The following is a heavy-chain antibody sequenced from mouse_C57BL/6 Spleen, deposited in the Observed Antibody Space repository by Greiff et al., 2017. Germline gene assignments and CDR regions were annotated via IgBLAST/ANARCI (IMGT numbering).Heavy chain of an antibody. Sequence: EVKLQESGGGLVKPGGSLKLSCAASGFTFSDYGMHWVRQAPEKGLEWVAYISSGSSTIYYADTVKGRFTISRDNAKNTLFLQITSVSSEDTAMYYCARPPFTAWYCDVWGTGTTVTVSS. D-gene: IGHD1-2*01. J-gene: IGHJ1*03. CDR3: ARPPFTAWYCDV. V-gene: IGHV5-17*01. CDR2: ISSGSSTI. CDR1: GFTFSDYG.